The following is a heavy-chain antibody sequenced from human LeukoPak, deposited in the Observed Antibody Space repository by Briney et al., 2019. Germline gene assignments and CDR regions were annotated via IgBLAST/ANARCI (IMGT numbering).Heavy chain of an antibody. CDR1: GYTFTSYG. J-gene: IGHJ6*03. CDR2: INPNSGGT. Sequence: ASVKVSCKTSGYTFTSYGISWVRQAPGQGLEWMGWINPNSGGTNYAQKFQGRVTMTRDTTISTACVELNRLRSDNTAVYYCARGGLPAFYYYMDVWGKGTTVTVSS. D-gene: IGHD1-26*01. V-gene: IGHV1-2*02. CDR3: ARGGLPAFYYYMDV.